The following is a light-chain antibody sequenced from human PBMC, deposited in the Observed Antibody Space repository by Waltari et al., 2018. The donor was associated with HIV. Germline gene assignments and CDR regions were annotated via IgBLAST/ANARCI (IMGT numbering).Light chain of an antibody. CDR2: QDI. CDR3: QAWDRSNVV. Sequence: SYELTQPPSVSVSPGQTASITCSGDRLGDKYACWYQQKPGQSPVLVIYQDIKRPSGIPERFSGSNSGNTGTLTVSGTQPMDEADYYCQAWDRSNVVFGGGTKLTVL. J-gene: IGLJ2*01. V-gene: IGLV3-1*01. CDR1: RLGDKY.